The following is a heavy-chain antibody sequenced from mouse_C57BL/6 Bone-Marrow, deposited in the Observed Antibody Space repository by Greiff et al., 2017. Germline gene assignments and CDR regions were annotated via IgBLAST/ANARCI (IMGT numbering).Heavy chain of an antibody. CDR3: ATSYYYGYFDY. V-gene: IGHV1-69*01. CDR2: IDPSDSYT. Sequence: QVQLQQPGAELVMPGASVKLSCKASGYTFTSYWMHWVKQRPGQGLEWIGEIDPSDSYTNYNQKFKGKSTLTVDKSSSTAYMQLSSLTSEDSAVYDCATSYYYGYFDYWGQGTTLTVSS. CDR1: GYTFTSYW. J-gene: IGHJ2*01. D-gene: IGHD1-1*01.